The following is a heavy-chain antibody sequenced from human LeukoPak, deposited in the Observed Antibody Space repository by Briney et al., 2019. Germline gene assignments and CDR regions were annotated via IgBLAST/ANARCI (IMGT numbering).Heavy chain of an antibody. CDR3: ARLVPRVLAFDI. V-gene: IGHV1-2*02. Sequence: ASVKVSCKASGYTFTGYYMHWVRQAPGQGLEGMGWINPNSGGTNYAQKFQGRVTMTRDTSISTAYMELSRLRSDDTAVYYCARLVPRVLAFDIWGQGTMVTVSS. J-gene: IGHJ3*02. D-gene: IGHD6-13*01. CDR2: INPNSGGT. CDR1: GYTFTGYY.